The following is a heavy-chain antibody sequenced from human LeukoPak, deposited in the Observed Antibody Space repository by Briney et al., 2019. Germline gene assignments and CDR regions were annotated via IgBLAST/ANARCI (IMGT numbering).Heavy chain of an antibody. CDR1: GFSFSIYG. Sequence: GRSLRLSCAASGFSFSIYGMHWVRQAPGKGLEWVALIWYDGSNERYADSVKGRFTISRDNSKNTLYLQLNSLRAEDTAVYYCARDGGSGTLYPHFDYWGQGTLVTVSS. CDR3: ARDGGSGTLYPHFDY. V-gene: IGHV3-33*01. CDR2: IWYDGSNE. J-gene: IGHJ4*02. D-gene: IGHD1-1*01.